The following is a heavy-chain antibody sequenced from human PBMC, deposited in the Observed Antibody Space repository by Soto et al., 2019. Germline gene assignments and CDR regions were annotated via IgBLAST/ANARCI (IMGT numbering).Heavy chain of an antibody. CDR2: INPSGGST. Sequence: QVQLVQSGAEVKKPGASVKVSCKASGYTFTSYYMHWVRQAPGQGLEWMGIINPSGGSTSYAQKFQGRVTMTRATSTSTVYMELSSLGSEDPAVYYCARADYYDSSGYSPPFDYWGQGTLVTVSS. J-gene: IGHJ4*02. CDR1: GYTFTSYY. V-gene: IGHV1-46*01. CDR3: ARADYYDSSGYSPPFDY. D-gene: IGHD3-22*01.